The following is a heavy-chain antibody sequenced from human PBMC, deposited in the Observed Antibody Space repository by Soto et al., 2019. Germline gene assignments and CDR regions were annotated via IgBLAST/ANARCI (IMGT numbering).Heavy chain of an antibody. V-gene: IGHV4-59*01. Sequence: QVQLQESGPGLVKPSETLSLICTVSSGSISSYYWSWIRQPPGKGLEWIGYIYYSGSTNYNPSLKSRVTISVDTSKNQCSLKLSSVTAADTAVYYCARADSGYVHFDYWGQGTLVTVSS. CDR3: ARADSGYVHFDY. CDR2: IYYSGST. J-gene: IGHJ4*02. D-gene: IGHD5-12*01. CDR1: SGSISSYY.